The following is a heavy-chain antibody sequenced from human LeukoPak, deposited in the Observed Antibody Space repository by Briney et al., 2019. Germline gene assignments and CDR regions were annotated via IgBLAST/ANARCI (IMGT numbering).Heavy chain of an antibody. J-gene: IGHJ6*03. CDR3: ARDSQSYSSSWNYYYYYMDV. D-gene: IGHD6-13*01. CDR2: VKQDGSGE. V-gene: IGHV3-7*01. Sequence: GGSLRLSCAASGFNLTDYWMSWVRQAPGKGLEWVANVKQDGSGEYYVDSVKGRFTISRDNAKNSVYLQMNSLRADDTAVYYCARDSQSYSSSWNYYYYYMDVWGKGTTVTVSS. CDR1: GFNLTDYW.